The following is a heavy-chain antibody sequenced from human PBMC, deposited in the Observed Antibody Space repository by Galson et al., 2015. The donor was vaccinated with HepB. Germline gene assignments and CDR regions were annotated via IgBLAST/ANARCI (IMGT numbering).Heavy chain of an antibody. V-gene: IGHV2-5*02. CDR1: GFSLSTSEEG. D-gene: IGHD4-17*01. J-gene: IGHJ4*02. CDR2: IYWDDDQ. Sequence: PALVKPTQTLTPTCTFSGFSLSTSEEGVGVAWIRQPPGKALEWLALIYWDDDQRYSPSLKNRLTITKDSSKDQVVLIMTRMDPMDTATYYCAHIRDSASVRFDSWGQGAQVTVSS. CDR3: AHIRDSASVRFDS.